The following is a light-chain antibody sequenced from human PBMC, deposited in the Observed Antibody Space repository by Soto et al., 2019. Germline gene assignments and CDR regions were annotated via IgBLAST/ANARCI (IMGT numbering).Light chain of an antibody. CDR2: EIS. CDR3: ASNTTTNTQV. Sequence: QSALTQPASVSGSPGQSIAISCTGTSSDVGAYDYVSWYQQHPDRAPRLVIYEISNRPSGVSNRFSGSKSVNTATLTISGLQAEDEDVYYGASNTTTNTQVFGPGTKVTVL. J-gene: IGLJ1*01. V-gene: IGLV2-14*03. CDR1: SSDVGAYDY.